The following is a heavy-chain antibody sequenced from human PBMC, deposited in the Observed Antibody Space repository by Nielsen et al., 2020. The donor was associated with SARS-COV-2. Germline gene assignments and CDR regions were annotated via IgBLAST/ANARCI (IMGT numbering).Heavy chain of an antibody. D-gene: IGHD2-15*01. CDR1: GYTLTELS. CDR3: ATAYSVYYYYGMDV. CDR2: FDPEDGET. J-gene: IGHJ6*02. V-gene: IGHV1-24*01. Sequence: ASVKVSCKVSGYTLTELSMHWVRQAPGKGLEWMGGFDPEDGETIYAQKFQGRVTMTEDTSTDTAYMELSSLRSEDTAVYYCATAYSVYYYYGMDVWGQGTTVTVSS.